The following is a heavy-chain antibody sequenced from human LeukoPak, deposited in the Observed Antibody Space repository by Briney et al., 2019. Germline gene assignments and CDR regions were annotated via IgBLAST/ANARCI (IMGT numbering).Heavy chain of an antibody. CDR1: GFTFDDYA. Sequence: GGSLRLSCAASGFTFDDYAIHWVRRAPGKGLEWVSLISWDGGSTYYADSVKGRFTISRDNSKNSLYLQMNSLRTEDTALYYCAKPHEPDYCGGGTCYSGYFQHWGQGTLVTVSS. CDR2: ISWDGGST. CDR3: AKPHEPDYCGGGTCYSGYFQH. J-gene: IGHJ1*01. V-gene: IGHV3-43D*03. D-gene: IGHD2-15*01.